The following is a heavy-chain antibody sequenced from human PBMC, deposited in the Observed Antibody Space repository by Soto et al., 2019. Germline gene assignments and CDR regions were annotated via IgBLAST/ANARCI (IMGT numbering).Heavy chain of an antibody. CDR2: IYYSGST. Sequence: LSLTCTVSGGSISSGGYYWSWIRQHPGKSLEWIGYIYYSGSTYYNPSLKSRVTISVDTSKNQFSLKLSSVTAADTAVYYCARGVREYDFWSGYFHDYYYYGMDVWGQGTTVTVS. V-gene: IGHV4-31*03. CDR1: GGSISSGGYY. CDR3: ARGVREYDFWSGYFHDYYYYGMDV. D-gene: IGHD3-3*01. J-gene: IGHJ6*02.